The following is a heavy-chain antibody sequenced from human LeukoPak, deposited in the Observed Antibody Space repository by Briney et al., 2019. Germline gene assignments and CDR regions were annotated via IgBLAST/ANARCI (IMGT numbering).Heavy chain of an antibody. CDR2: TAFDGSYT. CDR3: ARSMDGYNRLIDF. D-gene: IGHD5-24*01. J-gene: IGHJ4*02. Sequence: GGSLRLSCAASGFTFSRYGMHWVRQAPGKGLEWVAVTAFDGSYTYYTDSVRGRFTISRDNSENTLYLQMNSLRAADTAMYYCARSMDGYNRLIDFWGLGTLVTVSS. CDR1: GFTFSRYG. V-gene: IGHV3-30*03.